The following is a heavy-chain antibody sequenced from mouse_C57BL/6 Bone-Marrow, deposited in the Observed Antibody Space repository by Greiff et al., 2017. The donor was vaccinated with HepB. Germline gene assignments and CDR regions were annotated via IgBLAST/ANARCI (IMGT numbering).Heavy chain of an antibody. V-gene: IGHV1-19*01. Sequence: VQLQQSGPVLVKPGASVKMSCKASGYTFTDYYMNWVKQSHGKSLEWIGVSNPYNGGTSYNQKFKGKATLTVDKSSSTAYMELNSLTSEDSAVYYCARGATADYWGQGTTLTVSS. D-gene: IGHD1-2*01. CDR3: ARGATADY. CDR1: GYTFTDYY. J-gene: IGHJ2*01. CDR2: SNPYNGGT.